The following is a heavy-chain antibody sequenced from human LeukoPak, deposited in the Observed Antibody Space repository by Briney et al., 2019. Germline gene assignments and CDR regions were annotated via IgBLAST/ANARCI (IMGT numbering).Heavy chain of an antibody. CDR3: ARELGTYSSGWSPIDY. Sequence: GGSLRLSCAASGFTFSSHGLHWVRQATWKGLEWVADLKQGGSEKYYVDSVKGRFTISRDNAKNSLYLQMNSLRAEDTAVYYCARELGTYSSGWSPIDYWGQGTLVTVSS. D-gene: IGHD6-19*01. J-gene: IGHJ4*02. CDR2: LKQGGSEK. CDR1: GFTFSSHG. V-gene: IGHV3-7*01.